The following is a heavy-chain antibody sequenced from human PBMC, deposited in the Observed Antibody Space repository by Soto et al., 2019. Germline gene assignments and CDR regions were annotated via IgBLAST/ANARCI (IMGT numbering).Heavy chain of an antibody. V-gene: IGHV3-23*01. Sequence: EVQLLESGGGLVQPGGSLRLSCVASGFTFRSYAMTWVRQAPGKGLEWVSGISGGGGSTYYTDSVKGRFIISRDNSKNTVYLQINSLRGEDTAVYYCARMLINWPNFDYWGQGTLVTVSA. D-gene: IGHD1-1*01. J-gene: IGHJ4*02. CDR1: GFTFRSYA. CDR2: ISGGGGST. CDR3: ARMLINWPNFDY.